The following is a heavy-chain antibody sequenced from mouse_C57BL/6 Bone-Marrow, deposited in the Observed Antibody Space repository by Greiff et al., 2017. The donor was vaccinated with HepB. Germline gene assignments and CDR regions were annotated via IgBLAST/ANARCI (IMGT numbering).Heavy chain of an antibody. CDR2: INPSSGYT. Sequence: VQLQQPGAELAKPGASVKLSCKASGYTFTSYWMHWVKQRPGQGLEWIGYINPSSGYTKYNQKFKDKATLTADKSSSTAYMQLSSLTYEDSAVYYCAREGTTVVARNWFAYWGQGTRVTVSA. CDR1: GYTFTSYW. V-gene: IGHV1-7*01. D-gene: IGHD1-1*01. J-gene: IGHJ3*01. CDR3: AREGTTVVARNWFAY.